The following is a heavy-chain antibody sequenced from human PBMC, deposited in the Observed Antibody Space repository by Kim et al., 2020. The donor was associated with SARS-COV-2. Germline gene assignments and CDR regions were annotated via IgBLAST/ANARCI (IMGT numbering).Heavy chain of an antibody. Sequence: ADSVKVRFTISRDNSKNTLYLQMNGLRAEDTAVYYCAKEAPGGVAPYFDYWGQGTLVTVSS. CDR3: AKEAPGGVAPYFDY. V-gene: IGHV3-23*01. D-gene: IGHD3-16*01. J-gene: IGHJ4*02.